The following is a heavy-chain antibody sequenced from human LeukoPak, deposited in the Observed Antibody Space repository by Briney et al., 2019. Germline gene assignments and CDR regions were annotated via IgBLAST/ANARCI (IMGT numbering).Heavy chain of an antibody. Sequence: SETLSLTCTVSGGSISNYYWSWIRQPPGKGLEWIGYIYHSGSTYYNPSLKSRVTISVDRSKNQFSLKLSSVTAADTAVYYCAREDVSWFDPWGQGTLVTVSS. CDR3: AREDVSWFDP. D-gene: IGHD3-16*01. V-gene: IGHV4-59*12. CDR1: GGSISNYY. CDR2: IYHSGST. J-gene: IGHJ5*02.